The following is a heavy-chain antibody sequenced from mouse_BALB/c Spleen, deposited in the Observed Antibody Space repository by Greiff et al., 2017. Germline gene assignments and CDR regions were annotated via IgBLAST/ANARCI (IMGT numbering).Heavy chain of an antibody. CDR2: IWSGGST. V-gene: IGHV2-2*02. Sequence: VHLVESGPGLVQPSQSLSITCTVSGFSLTSYGVHWVRQSPGKGLEWLGVIWSGGSTDYNAAFISRLSISKDNSKSQVFFKMNSLQANDTAIYYCAREPFAYWGQGTLVTVSA. CDR1: GFSLTSYG. CDR3: AREPFAY. J-gene: IGHJ3*01.